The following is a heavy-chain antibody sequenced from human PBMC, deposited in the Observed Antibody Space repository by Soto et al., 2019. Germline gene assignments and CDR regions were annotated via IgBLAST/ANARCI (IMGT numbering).Heavy chain of an antibody. Sequence: GWSLRLSCAVSGFTFDDNAMHWVRQAPEKGLEWVSGINWKSDIGYADSVEGRFTISRDNAENSLYLQMNSLRAEDTALYYCAISQDRGGRTTFIYWGQGTKVTVSS. V-gene: IGHV3-9*01. CDR2: INWKSDI. CDR3: AISQDRGGRTTFIY. CDR1: GFTFDDNA. J-gene: IGHJ4*02. D-gene: IGHD3-16*01.